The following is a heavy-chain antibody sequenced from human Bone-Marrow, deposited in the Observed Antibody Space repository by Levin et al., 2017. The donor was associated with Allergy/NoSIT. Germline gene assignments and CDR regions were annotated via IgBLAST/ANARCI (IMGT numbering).Heavy chain of an antibody. CDR3: AKDLAGGIDY. CDR2: IYSGGDT. J-gene: IGHJ4*02. Sequence: LSLTCAASGFTVSTNYMSWVRQAPGKGLEWVSVIYSGGDTYYADSVRGRFTISRDHSKNTLYLQMYSLRAEDTATYYCAKDLAGGIDYWGQGTLVTVSA. CDR1: GFTVSTNY. V-gene: IGHV3-53*01.